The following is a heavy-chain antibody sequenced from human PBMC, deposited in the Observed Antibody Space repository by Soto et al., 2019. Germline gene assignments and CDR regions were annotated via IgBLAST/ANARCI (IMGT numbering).Heavy chain of an antibody. CDR1: GGRFSSYA. CDR2: IIPIFGAA. CDR3: ARAYLPPGRGLYYYYGMDV. V-gene: IGHV1-69*13. Sequence: PVKLSCKGSGGRFSSYAISWVRQNHGQGLEWMGGIIPIFGAANYAQKFQGRVTITADESTSTAYMELSSLRSEDTAVYYCARAYLPPGRGLYYYYGMDVWGQGTTVTVSS. J-gene: IGHJ6*02.